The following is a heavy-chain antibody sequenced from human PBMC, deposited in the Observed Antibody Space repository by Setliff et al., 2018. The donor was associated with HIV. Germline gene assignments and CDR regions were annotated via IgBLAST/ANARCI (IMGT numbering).Heavy chain of an antibody. Sequence: GGSLRLSCAASGFTFSSYAMHWVRQAPGKGLEWVAFIRHDGSNKYYADSVKGRFTISRDNSKNTLYLQMNSLRAEDTAVYYCAKKTAAYTSGSWLHYWGQGTLVTVSS. V-gene: IGHV3-30*02. CDR3: AKKTAAYTSGSWLHY. J-gene: IGHJ4*02. CDR2: IRHDGSNK. D-gene: IGHD3-10*01. CDR1: GFTFSSYA.